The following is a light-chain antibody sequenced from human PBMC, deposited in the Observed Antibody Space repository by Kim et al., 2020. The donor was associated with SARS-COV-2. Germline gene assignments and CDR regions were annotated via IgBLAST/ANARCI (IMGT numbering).Light chain of an antibody. CDR1: QDGNIY. Sequence: ASIGDRVTITCRASQDGNIYLAWFQQKPGKAPKSLIYAASSLQSGVPSKFSGSGSGTEFTLTIVNLQPEDLAIYYCQQYKSYPPTFGQGTRLEIK. CDR2: AAS. J-gene: IGKJ5*01. V-gene: IGKV1-16*02. CDR3: QQYKSYPPT.